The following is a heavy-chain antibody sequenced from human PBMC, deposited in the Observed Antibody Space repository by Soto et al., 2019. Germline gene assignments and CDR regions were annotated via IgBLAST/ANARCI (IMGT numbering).Heavy chain of an antibody. Sequence: QVQLVQSGAEVKKPGASVKVSCKASGYTFTSYGISWVRQAPGQGLEWMGWINAYNGNTKYAQKLQGRVTMTTDTSMSTDHIELRSLRSDDTAGDYCARDQALGQFDYWGPGTPVTVSS. CDR3: ARDQALGQFDY. CDR1: GYTFTSYG. D-gene: IGHD3-16*01. V-gene: IGHV1-18*01. J-gene: IGHJ4*02. CDR2: INAYNGNT.